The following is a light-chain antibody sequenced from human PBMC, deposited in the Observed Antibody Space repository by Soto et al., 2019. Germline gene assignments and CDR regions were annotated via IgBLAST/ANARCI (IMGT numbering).Light chain of an antibody. CDR1: QSIRSN. Sequence: EIVLPQSPGPLSVSPAEEDLLTCGGSQSIRSNLAWYQQRPGQAPRLLMYGASTRADGIPARFTGSGSGTEFTLTISSLQSEDFAVYYCQQYHIWPPWTSGQGTKVDIK. CDR3: QQYHIWPPWT. CDR2: GAS. V-gene: IGKV3-15*01. J-gene: IGKJ1*01.